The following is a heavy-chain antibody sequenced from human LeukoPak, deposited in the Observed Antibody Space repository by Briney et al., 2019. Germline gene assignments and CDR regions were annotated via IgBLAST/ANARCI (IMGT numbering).Heavy chain of an antibody. CDR2: ISSGSTI. J-gene: IGHJ4*02. CDR3: ARVTYITSWNDFDY. Sequence: PGGSLRLSCAASGFTFSSHEMNWVRQAPGKGLEWVSYISSGSTIYYADSVKGRFTISRDNAKNSLYLQMNSLRAEDTAVYYCARVTYITSWNDFDYWGQGTLVTVSS. D-gene: IGHD6-13*01. CDR1: GFTFSSHE. V-gene: IGHV3-48*03.